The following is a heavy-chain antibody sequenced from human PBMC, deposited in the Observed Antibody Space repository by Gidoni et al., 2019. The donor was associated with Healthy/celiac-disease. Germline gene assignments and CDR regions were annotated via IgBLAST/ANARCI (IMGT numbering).Heavy chain of an antibody. Sequence: VQLQQWGAGLLKPSDTLSLTFAVYGGSFSCYYWSWIHQPPVQGLECRGDINHSGSTNYNPFLKSRVTISVDTSKNQFALKLSSVTAADTAVYYCARGLRVYHALDYWGQGTLVTVSS. CDR3: ARGLRVYHALDY. V-gene: IGHV4-34*01. D-gene: IGHD2-8*01. CDR2: INHSGST. J-gene: IGHJ4*02. CDR1: GGSFSCYY.